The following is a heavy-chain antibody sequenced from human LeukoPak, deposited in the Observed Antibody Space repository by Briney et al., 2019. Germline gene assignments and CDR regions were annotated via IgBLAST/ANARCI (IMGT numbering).Heavy chain of an antibody. CDR2: ISGSGGST. D-gene: IGHD1-7*01. J-gene: IGHJ4*02. CDR3: AKDGLGWNYGPADY. V-gene: IGHV3-23*01. Sequence: GGSLRLSCAASGFTVSNNYMSWVRQAPGKGLEWVSAISGSGGSTYYADSVKGRFTISRDNSKNTLYLQMNSLRAEDTAVYYCAKDGLGWNYGPADYWGQGTLVTVSS. CDR1: GFTVSNNY.